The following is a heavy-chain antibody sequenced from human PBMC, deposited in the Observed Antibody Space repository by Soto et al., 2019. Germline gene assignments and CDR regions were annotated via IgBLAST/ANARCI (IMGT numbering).Heavy chain of an antibody. Sequence: PSETLSLTCTVSGGSISSGGYYWSWIRQHPGKGLEWIGYIYYSGSTYYNPSLKSRVTISVDTSKNQFSLKLSSVTAADTAVYYCARDRTLTVTNYYYGMGVWGQGTTVTVSS. CDR1: GGSISSGGYY. J-gene: IGHJ6*02. CDR2: IYYSGST. D-gene: IGHD4-17*01. CDR3: ARDRTLTVTNYYYGMGV. V-gene: IGHV4-31*03.